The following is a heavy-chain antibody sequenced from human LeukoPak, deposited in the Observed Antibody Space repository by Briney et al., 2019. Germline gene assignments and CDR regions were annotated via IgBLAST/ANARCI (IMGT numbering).Heavy chain of an antibody. J-gene: IGHJ4*02. CDR2: IKQDGNEK. V-gene: IGHV3-7*01. CDR1: GFTFRTYW. CDR3: ARYFLWFGELHDDY. D-gene: IGHD3-10*01. Sequence: TGGSLRLSCAASGFTFRTYWMSWVRQAPGKGLEWVANIKQDGNEKYYVDSVKGRFTISRDNAKNSLDLQMNSLRAEDTAVYYCARYFLWFGELHDDYWGQGTLVTVSS.